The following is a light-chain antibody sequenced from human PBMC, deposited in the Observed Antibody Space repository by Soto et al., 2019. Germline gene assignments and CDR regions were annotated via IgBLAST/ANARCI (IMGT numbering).Light chain of an antibody. Sequence: QSALTQPASVSGSPGQSITIFCTGTSSDVGAYNYVSWYQQHPGTAPKLIIYDVTIRPSGVSDRFSGSKSGNTASLSISGLQAEDEADYYCNSYTTSTTLIVFGTGTKVTVL. CDR2: DVT. V-gene: IGLV2-14*01. J-gene: IGLJ1*01. CDR1: SSDVGAYNY. CDR3: NSYTTSTTLIV.